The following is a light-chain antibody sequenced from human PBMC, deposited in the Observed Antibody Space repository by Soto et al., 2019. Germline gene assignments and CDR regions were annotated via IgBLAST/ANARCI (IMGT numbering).Light chain of an antibody. CDR2: DAS. J-gene: IGKJ1*01. CDR1: QNVDTNY. V-gene: IGKV3-11*01. Sequence: EIVLPQSPGTLSLSPGERATLSCRASQNVDTNYLAWYQQKPGQAPRLLIYDASNRATGIPARFSGSGSGTDFTLTISSLEPEDFAFYYCQQRYNWPPWTFGQGTKVDIK. CDR3: QQRYNWPPWT.